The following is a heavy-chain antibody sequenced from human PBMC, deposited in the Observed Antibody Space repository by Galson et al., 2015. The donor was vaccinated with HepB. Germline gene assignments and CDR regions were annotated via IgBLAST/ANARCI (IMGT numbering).Heavy chain of an antibody. J-gene: IGHJ4*02. Sequence: CAISGDSVSSNSAAWNWIRQSPSRGLEWLGRTYYRSKWYNDYAVSVKSRITINPDTSKNQFSLQLNSVTPEDTAVYYCARTKSYYYDSSVSFDYWGQGTLVTVSS. CDR1: GDSVSSNSAA. V-gene: IGHV6-1*01. CDR2: TYYRSKWYN. D-gene: IGHD3-22*01. CDR3: ARTKSYYYDSSVSFDY.